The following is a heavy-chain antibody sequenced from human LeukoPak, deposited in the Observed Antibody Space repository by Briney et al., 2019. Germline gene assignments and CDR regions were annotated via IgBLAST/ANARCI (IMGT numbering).Heavy chain of an antibody. J-gene: IGHJ4*02. CDR2: ISYDGGNK. CDR1: GFTFGSHT. D-gene: IGHD2-15*01. Sequence: PGGSLRLSCAASGFTFGSHTMHWVRQAPGKGLEWVAVISYDGGNKYYADSVKGRFTISRDNSKNTLYLQMNSLRVDDTAVYYCAKAGRDIVVVVAGDYWGQGTLVTVSS. V-gene: IGHV3-30-3*01. CDR3: AKAGRDIVVVVAGDY.